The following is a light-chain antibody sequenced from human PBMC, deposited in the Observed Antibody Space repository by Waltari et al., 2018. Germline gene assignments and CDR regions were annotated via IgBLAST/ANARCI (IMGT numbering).Light chain of an antibody. CDR3: QVWDDVTDSGV. CDR2: YDS. CDR1: NLGSNS. V-gene: IGLV3-21*04. J-gene: IGLJ3*02. Sequence: YVLTQPPSVSVDPGKTARLTCGGDNLGSNSVNWYQQKPGQAPVLVMFYDSDRPSEIPERFSGSNSGNTATLTISWVEAGDEADYHCQVWDDVTDSGVFGGGTKLTVL.